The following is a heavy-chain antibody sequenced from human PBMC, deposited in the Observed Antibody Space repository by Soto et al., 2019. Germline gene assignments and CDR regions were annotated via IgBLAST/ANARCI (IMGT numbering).Heavy chain of an antibody. CDR3: ARDTHCSGGNCYGGGLDV. CDR1: GFPFRTSW. D-gene: IGHD2-15*01. CDR2: IDDHGIST. J-gene: IGHJ6*02. Sequence: GSLSLSCAASGFPFRTSWMLWVLQAPGTGVVWVARIDDHGISTSYADSVKGRFTISRDNAKNTLYLQMNNLRAEDTAVYYCARDTHCSGGNCYGGGLDVWGQGTTVTVSS. V-gene: IGHV3-74*01.